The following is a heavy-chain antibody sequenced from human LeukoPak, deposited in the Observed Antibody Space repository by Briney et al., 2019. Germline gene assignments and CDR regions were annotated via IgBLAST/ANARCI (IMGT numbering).Heavy chain of an antibody. Sequence: SETLSLTCTVSGGSISSCYWSWIGQPAGKGLEWIGRIYTSGSTNYNPSLKSRVTMSVDTSKNQLSLKLSSVTDADTAVYYCAREDVDIVATDVWGQGTTVTVSS. CDR2: IYTSGST. J-gene: IGHJ6*02. D-gene: IGHD5-12*01. CDR1: GGSISSCY. CDR3: AREDVDIVATDV. V-gene: IGHV4-4*07.